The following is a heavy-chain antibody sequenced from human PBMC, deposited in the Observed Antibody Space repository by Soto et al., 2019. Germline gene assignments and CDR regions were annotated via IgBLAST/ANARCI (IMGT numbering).Heavy chain of an antibody. J-gene: IGHJ5*02. CDR3: STNLYYFTSGSFYKVADT. V-gene: IGHV4-39*01. Sequence: SETLSLTCSVSGGSMSSRSSYWGWIRQPPGKGLEWLGISSYSGSTYYNPSLKGRVTISVDTSRNQFSLNLTSVTAADTAVYYCSTNLYYFTSGSFYKVADTWGQGALVTVSS. D-gene: IGHD3-10*01. CDR2: SSYSGST. CDR1: GGSMSSRSSY.